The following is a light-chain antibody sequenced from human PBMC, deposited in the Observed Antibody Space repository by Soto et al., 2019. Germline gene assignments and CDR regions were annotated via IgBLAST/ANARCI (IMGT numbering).Light chain of an antibody. CDR2: GAS. V-gene: IGKV3-20*01. CDR1: RSVSSGY. CDR3: QQYGSSPRT. J-gene: IGKJ1*01. Sequence: EVVLTQSPDTLALSPGDRATLSCRASRSVSSGYFAWYQQKPGQAPRLLIYGASSRATGIPDRFSGSGSGTDFTLTISRLEPEDFAVYYCQQYGSSPRTFGQGTKVDIK.